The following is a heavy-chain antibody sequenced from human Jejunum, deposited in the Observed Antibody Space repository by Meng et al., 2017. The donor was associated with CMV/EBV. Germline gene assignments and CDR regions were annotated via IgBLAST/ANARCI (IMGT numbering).Heavy chain of an antibody. CDR2: ITGSGGST. J-gene: IGHJ6*02. Sequence: LKISCAASAFTFRSPSMSWVRQAPGKGLEWVSAITGSGGSTYYADSVKGRFTISRDNSRNTLYLQMNSLRAEDTAVYYCAKLSDVWGQGTTVTVSS. V-gene: IGHV3-23*01. CDR3: AKLSDV. D-gene: IGHD5/OR15-5a*01. CDR1: AFTFRSPS.